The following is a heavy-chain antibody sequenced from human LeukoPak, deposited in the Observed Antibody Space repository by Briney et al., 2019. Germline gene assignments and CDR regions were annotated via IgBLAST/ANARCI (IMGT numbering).Heavy chain of an antibody. CDR1: GFTFSNNW. CDR3: ARDYSSSTTCYPDY. V-gene: IGHV3-74*03. CDR2: INRDGSST. J-gene: IGHJ4*02. Sequence: SGGSLRLSCAASGFTFSNNWMHWVRQAPGKGLVWVSHINRDGSSTKYADSVKGRFTISRDNAKNTLYLQMISLRAEDTAVYYCARDYSSSTTCYPDYWSQGTLVTVSS. D-gene: IGHD2-2*01.